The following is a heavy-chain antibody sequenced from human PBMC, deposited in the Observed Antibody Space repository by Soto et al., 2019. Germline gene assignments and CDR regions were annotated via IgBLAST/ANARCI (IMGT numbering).Heavy chain of an antibody. J-gene: IGHJ6*02. CDR1: GFTFSSYA. V-gene: IGHV3-30-3*01. CDR2: ISYDGSNK. Sequence: GGSLRLSCAASGFTFSSYAMHWVRQAPGKGLEWVAVISYDGSNKYYADSVKGRFTISRDNSKNTLYLQMNSLRAEDTAVYYCARDQFGELYHHYGMDVWGQGTTVTVSS. D-gene: IGHD3-10*01. CDR3: ARDQFGELYHHYGMDV.